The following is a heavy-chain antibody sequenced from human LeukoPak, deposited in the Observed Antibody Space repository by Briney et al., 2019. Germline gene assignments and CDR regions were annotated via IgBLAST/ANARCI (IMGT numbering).Heavy chain of an antibody. CDR2: IRSGGGST. Sequence: GGSLRLSCAASGFTVNSNYMTWVRQSPGKGLECVSLIRSGGGSTYYADSVKGRFTISRDNSKNTLYLQMNSLRAEDTAVYYCARGHYDTSGYYFYYFDYWGQGTLVTVSS. J-gene: IGHJ4*02. CDR1: GFTVNSNY. D-gene: IGHD3-22*01. V-gene: IGHV3-53*01. CDR3: ARGHYDTSGYYFYYFDY.